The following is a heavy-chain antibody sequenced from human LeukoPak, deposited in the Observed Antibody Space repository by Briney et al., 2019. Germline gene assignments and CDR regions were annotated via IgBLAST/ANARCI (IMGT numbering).Heavy chain of an antibody. D-gene: IGHD1-26*01. Sequence: GGSLRLSCAASGFTFSSYAMSWDRQAPGKGLEWVSAISGSGGSTYYADSVKGRFTISRDNSKNTLYLQMNSLRAEDTAVYYCAEVGRGHLRYFDYWGQGTLVTVPS. CDR1: GFTFSSYA. CDR2: ISGSGGST. CDR3: AEVGRGHLRYFDY. J-gene: IGHJ4*02. V-gene: IGHV3-23*01.